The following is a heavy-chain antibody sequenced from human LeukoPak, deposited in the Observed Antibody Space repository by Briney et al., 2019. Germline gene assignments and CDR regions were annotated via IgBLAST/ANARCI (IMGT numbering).Heavy chain of an antibody. CDR3: ARDHVEAFDI. CDR1: GGSISSSSYY. D-gene: IGHD3-3*01. V-gene: IGHV3-53*01. CDR2: IYSGGST. Sequence: ETLSLTCTVSGGSISSSSYYWGWIRQPPGKGLEWVSVIYSGGSTYYADSVKGRFTISRDNSKNTLYLQMNSLRVEDTAVYYCARDHVEAFDIWGQGTMVTVSS. J-gene: IGHJ3*02.